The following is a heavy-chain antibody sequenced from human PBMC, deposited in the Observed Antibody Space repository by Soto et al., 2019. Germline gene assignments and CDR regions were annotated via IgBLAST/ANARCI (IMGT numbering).Heavy chain of an antibody. D-gene: IGHD3-10*01. Sequence: SVKVSCKASGYTFTGYYMHWVRQAPGQGLELMGWIKPNSGGTNYAQKFQGRVTMTRDTSISTAYMELSRLRSDDTAVYYCAREIQITMVRGVNRYYGMDVWGQGTTVTVSS. CDR3: AREIQITMVRGVNRYYGMDV. CDR1: GYTFTGYY. J-gene: IGHJ6*02. V-gene: IGHV1-2*02. CDR2: IKPNSGGT.